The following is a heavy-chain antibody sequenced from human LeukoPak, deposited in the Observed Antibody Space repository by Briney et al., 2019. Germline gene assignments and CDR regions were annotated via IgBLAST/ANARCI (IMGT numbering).Heavy chain of an antibody. CDR3: ARGDGISH. CDR2: TRNSSVI. V-gene: IGHV3-69-1*01. J-gene: IGHJ4*02. Sequence: PGGSLRLSCVASGFTLSDYNMNWVRQAPGKGLEWISSTRNSSVIFYGDSVKGRFSVSRDNAKTSLYLQMNSLRVEDTAMYYCARGDGISHWGQRNLVTVSS. CDR1: GFTLSDYN. D-gene: IGHD3-9*01.